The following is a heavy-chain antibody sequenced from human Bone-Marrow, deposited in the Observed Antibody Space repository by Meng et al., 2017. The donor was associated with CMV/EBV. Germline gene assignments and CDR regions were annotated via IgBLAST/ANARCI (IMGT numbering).Heavy chain of an antibody. CDR3: ARDADYYDSSGYYLRWFDP. Sequence: LSLTCAASGFTFSDYYMSWIRQAPGKGLEWVSYISSSGSTIYYADSVKGRFTISRDNAKNSLYLQMNSLRAEDTAVHYCARDADYYDSSGYYLRWFDPWGQGTLVTVSS. CDR1: GFTFSDYY. J-gene: IGHJ5*02. CDR2: ISSSGSTI. D-gene: IGHD3-22*01. V-gene: IGHV3-11*04.